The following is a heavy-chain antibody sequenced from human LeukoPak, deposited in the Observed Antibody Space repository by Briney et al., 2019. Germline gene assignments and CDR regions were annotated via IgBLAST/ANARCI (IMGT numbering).Heavy chain of an antibody. J-gene: IGHJ4*02. D-gene: IGHD5-12*01. CDR2: ISSSGSTI. CDR3: ARDSIVATTPLDY. CDR1: GFTFSSYE. V-gene: IGHV3-48*03. Sequence: PGGSLRLSCAASGFTFSSYEMNWVRQAPGGGLEWVSYISSSGSTIYYADSVKGRFTISRDNAKNSLYLQMNSLRAEDTAVYYCARDSIVATTPLDYWGQGTLVTVSS.